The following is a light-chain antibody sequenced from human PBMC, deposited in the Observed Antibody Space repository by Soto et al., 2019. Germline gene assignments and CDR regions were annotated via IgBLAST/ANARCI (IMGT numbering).Light chain of an antibody. CDR2: AAS. Sequence: DIQMTQSPSSLSASVGDRVTITCRASQSVRSYLNWYQQKPGKAPKLLIYAASSLQSGVPSRFSGSGSGTDFTLTISSLQPGDFATYYCQQSYDTPYTFGQGTKLEI. V-gene: IGKV1-39*01. CDR3: QQSYDTPYT. J-gene: IGKJ2*01. CDR1: QSVRSY.